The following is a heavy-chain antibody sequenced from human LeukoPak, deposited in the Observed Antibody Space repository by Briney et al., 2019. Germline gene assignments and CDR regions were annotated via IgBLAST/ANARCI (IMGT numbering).Heavy chain of an antibody. CDR1: GGSISSHY. V-gene: IGHV4-59*11. Sequence: SETLSLTCTVSGGSISSHYWSWIRQPPGKGLEWIGYIYYSGSTNYNPPLKSRVTISVGTSKNQFSLKLSSVTAADTAVYYCARVMIEGLFDYWGQGTLVTVTS. CDR3: ARVMIEGLFDY. J-gene: IGHJ4*02. D-gene: IGHD3-22*01. CDR2: IYYSGST.